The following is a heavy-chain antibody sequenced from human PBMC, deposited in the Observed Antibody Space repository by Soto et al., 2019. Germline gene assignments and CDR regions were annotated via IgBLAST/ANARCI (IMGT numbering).Heavy chain of an antibody. V-gene: IGHV4-59*08. CDR1: GGAITSYY. CDR3: ARHGNGGNPYWYFDL. Sequence: QVQLQESGPGLVKPSETLSLTCTVSGGAITSYYWSWIRQPPGKGLGWIGYIYYSGTTNYNPSLKSRVTISVDTSKNQFSLKLSSVTAADTAMYYCARHGNGGNPYWYFDLWGRSTLVTVSS. J-gene: IGHJ2*01. CDR2: IYYSGTT. D-gene: IGHD2-15*01.